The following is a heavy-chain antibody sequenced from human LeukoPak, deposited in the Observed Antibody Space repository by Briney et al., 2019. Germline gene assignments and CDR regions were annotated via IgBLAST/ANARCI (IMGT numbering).Heavy chain of an antibody. J-gene: IGHJ3*02. Sequence: GGSLRLSCAASGFTFSSYAMSWVRQAPGKGLEWVSAISGSGGSTYYADSVKGRFTISRDNSKNTLYLQMNSLRAEDTAVYYCAKAGPRQQLVRDAFDIWGQGTMVTVSS. CDR1: GFTFSSYA. CDR2: ISGSGGST. CDR3: AKAGPRQQLVRDAFDI. V-gene: IGHV3-23*01. D-gene: IGHD6-13*01.